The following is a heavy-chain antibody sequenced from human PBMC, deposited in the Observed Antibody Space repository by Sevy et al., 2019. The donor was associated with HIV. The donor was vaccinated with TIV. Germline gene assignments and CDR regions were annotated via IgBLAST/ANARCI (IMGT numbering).Heavy chain of an antibody. V-gene: IGHV3-15*01. D-gene: IGHD4-17*01. J-gene: IGHJ6*02. CDR2: IKSITDGGTT. Sequence: GGSLRLSCAASGFTFSNAWMSWVRQAPGKGLEWVGRIKSITDGGTTDYAAPVKGRFTISRGDSKTTLYLQMNSLKTEDTAVYYCTTTRDYGDYAGGMDVWGQGTTVTVSS. CDR3: TTTRDYGDYAGGMDV. CDR1: GFTFSNAW.